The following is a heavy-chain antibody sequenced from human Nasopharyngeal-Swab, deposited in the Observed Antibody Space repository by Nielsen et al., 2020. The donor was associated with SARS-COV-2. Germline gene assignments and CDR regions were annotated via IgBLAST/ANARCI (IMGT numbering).Heavy chain of an antibody. CDR2: ISAYNGNT. D-gene: IGHD3-10*01. CDR3: AGDQYAHITMVRGWLYYFDY. Sequence: ASVTVSCKASGYTFTSYGISWVRQAPGQGLEWMGWISAYNGNTHYAQKLQGRVTITTDTSTSTAYMELRRLRSDDTAVYYCAGDQYAHITMVRGWLYYFDYWGQGTLVTVSS. J-gene: IGHJ4*02. CDR1: GYTFTSYG. V-gene: IGHV1-18*01.